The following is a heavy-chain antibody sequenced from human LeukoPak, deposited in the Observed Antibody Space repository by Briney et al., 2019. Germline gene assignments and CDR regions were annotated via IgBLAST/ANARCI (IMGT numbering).Heavy chain of an antibody. CDR3: AKMPVSYSSGWSTFDY. CDR2: ISDSGGST. Sequence: GGSLRLSCAASGFTFSSYAMSWVRQTPGKGLEWVSGISDSGGSTYYADSVKGRFTISRDNSKNTLYLQMNSLRAQDTAIYYCAKMPVSYSSGWSTFDYWGQGTLVTVSS. D-gene: IGHD6-19*01. V-gene: IGHV3-23*01. J-gene: IGHJ4*02. CDR1: GFTFSSYA.